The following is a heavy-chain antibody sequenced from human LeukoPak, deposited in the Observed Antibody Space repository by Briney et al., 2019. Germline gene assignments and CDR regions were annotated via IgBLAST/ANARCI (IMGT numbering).Heavy chain of an antibody. CDR2: IIPIFGTA. CDR1: GGTFSSYA. CDR3: ASATVVPAAVFDY. D-gene: IGHD2-2*01. J-gene: IGHJ4*02. V-gene: IGHV1-69*13. Sequence: SVKVSCKASGGTFSSYAISWVRQAPGQGLEWMGGIIPIFGTANYAQKFQGRVTITADESTSTAYMELSSLRSEDTAAYVCASATVVPAAVFDYWGQGTLVTVSS.